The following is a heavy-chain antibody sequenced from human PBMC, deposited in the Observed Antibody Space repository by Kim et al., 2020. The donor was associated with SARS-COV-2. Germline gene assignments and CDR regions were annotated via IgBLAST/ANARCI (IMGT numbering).Heavy chain of an antibody. D-gene: IGHD2-2*01. J-gene: IGHJ6*02. Sequence: SVKGRFTISRDNARSSLSLQMNSLRAEDTAVYYCARSLYCSSTSCFYGMDVWSQGTTVTVSS. V-gene: IGHV3-48*03. CDR3: ARSLYCSSTSCFYGMDV.